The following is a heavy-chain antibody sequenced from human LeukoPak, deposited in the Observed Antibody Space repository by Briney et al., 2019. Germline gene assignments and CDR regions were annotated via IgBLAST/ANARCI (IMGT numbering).Heavy chain of an antibody. Sequence: ASVKVSCKASGYTFTGYYIHWMRQAPGQGLEWMGRFNPNSGATNYAQKFQGRVTMTRDTSISTAYMELSNLRSDDTAVYCCARVCSGGSCNENYGMDVWGQGTTVTVSS. CDR1: GYTFTGYY. D-gene: IGHD2-15*01. CDR2: FNPNSGAT. J-gene: IGHJ6*02. CDR3: ARVCSGGSCNENYGMDV. V-gene: IGHV1-2*02.